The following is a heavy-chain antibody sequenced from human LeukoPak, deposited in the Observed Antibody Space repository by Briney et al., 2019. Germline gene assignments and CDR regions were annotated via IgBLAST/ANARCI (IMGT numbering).Heavy chain of an antibody. CDR1: GYTFTSYD. CDR3: ARVAAEVVGLPGAIGFGWLRRDYYYMDV. D-gene: IGHD2-2*02. V-gene: IGHV1-8*03. CDR2: MNPNSGNT. J-gene: IGHJ6*03. Sequence: ASVKVSCKASGYTFTSYDINWVRQATGQGLEWMGWMNPNSGNTGYAQKFQGRVTITRNTSISTAYMELSSLRSEDTAVYYCARVAAEVVGLPGAIGFGWLRRDYYYMDVWGKGTTVTVSS.